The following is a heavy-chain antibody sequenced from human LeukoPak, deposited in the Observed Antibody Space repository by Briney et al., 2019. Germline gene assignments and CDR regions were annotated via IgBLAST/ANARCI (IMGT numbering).Heavy chain of an antibody. J-gene: IGHJ4*02. CDR1: GFTFSDYW. CDR3: TRSSAPDLDY. Sequence: GGSLRLSCAASGFTFSDYWMRWVRQAPGKGLEWVANIKQDGSEKYYVDSVKGRFTISRDNAKNSLYLEMNSLRAEDTAVYYCTRSSAPDLDYWGQGTLVTVSS. CDR2: IKQDGSEK. D-gene: IGHD6-13*01. V-gene: IGHV3-7*04.